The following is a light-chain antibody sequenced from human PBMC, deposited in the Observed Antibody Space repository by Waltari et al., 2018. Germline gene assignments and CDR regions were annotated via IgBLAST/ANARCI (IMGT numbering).Light chain of an antibody. Sequence: QSALTQPPSASGSPGQSVTISCTGTSSDVGGYNYVSWYQQHPGKAPKLMSNEVSKRPSGVPERFPGSKSGNTASLTVSGLQAEDEADYYCSSYAGSNNVVFGGGTKLTVL. CDR2: EVS. V-gene: IGLV2-8*01. CDR1: SSDVGGYNY. CDR3: SSYAGSNNVV. J-gene: IGLJ2*01.